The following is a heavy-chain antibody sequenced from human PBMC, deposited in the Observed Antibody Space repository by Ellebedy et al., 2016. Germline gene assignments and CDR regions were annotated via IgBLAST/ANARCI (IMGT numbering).Heavy chain of an antibody. CDR2: ISGSGGST. Sequence: GGSLRLXXAASGFTFSSYSMNWVRQAPGKGLEWVSAISGSGGSTYYADSVKGRFTISRDNSKNTLYLQMNSLRAEDTAVYYCARGPEAGVRGVIIDYYYYGMDVWGQGTTVTVSS. J-gene: IGHJ6*02. V-gene: IGHV3-23*01. CDR1: GFTFSSYS. D-gene: IGHD3-10*01. CDR3: ARGPEAGVRGVIIDYYYYGMDV.